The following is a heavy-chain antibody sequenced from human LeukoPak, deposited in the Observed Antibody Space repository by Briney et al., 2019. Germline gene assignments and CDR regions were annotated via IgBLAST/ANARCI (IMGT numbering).Heavy chain of an antibody. D-gene: IGHD3-22*01. CDR1: GFTFSNYA. CDR2: ISVSGGSI. V-gene: IGHV3-23*01. Sequence: GGSLRLSCAASGFTFSNYALHWVRQAPGKGLEWVSGISVSGGSIYYADSVTGRFAISRDNSKDTLYLQMNSLRVEDTALYYCAKEHSVLTMMRGLDSWGQGTLVTVSS. CDR3: AKEHSVLTMMRGLDS. J-gene: IGHJ4*02.